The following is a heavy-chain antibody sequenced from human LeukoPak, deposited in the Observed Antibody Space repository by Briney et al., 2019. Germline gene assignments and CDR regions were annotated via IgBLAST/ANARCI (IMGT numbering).Heavy chain of an antibody. CDR1: GGSFSGYY. CDR3: ALGRTYYYGSGSYYDY. Sequence: SETLSLTCAVYGGSFSGYYWSWIRQPPGKGLEWIGEINHSGSTNYNPSLKSRVTISVDTSKNQFSLKLSSVTAADTAVYYCALGRTYYYGSGSYYDYWGQGTLVTVSS. CDR2: INHSGST. V-gene: IGHV4-34*01. D-gene: IGHD3-10*01. J-gene: IGHJ4*02.